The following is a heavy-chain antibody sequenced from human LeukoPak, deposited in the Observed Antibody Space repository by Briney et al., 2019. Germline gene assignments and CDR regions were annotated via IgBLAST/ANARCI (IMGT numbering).Heavy chain of an antibody. J-gene: IGHJ4*03. CDR2: IDHRGSS. CDR1: GESFSAYL. Sequence: SETLSLTCAVHGESFSAYLWSWIRQVPGRGLEWIGEIDHRGSSNYNPPLKSRATISVDTSKNHFSLSLTSVTAADTAVYYCATRSSTLAAARCFDDWGQGTVVTVSS. CDR3: ATRSSTLAAARCFDD. V-gene: IGHV4-34*01. D-gene: IGHD6-6*01.